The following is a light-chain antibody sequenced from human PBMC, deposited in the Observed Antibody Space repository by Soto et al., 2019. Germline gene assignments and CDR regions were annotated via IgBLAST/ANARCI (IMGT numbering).Light chain of an antibody. CDR1: SSDVGSYNY. J-gene: IGLJ1*01. CDR2: EVS. V-gene: IGLV2-14*01. CDR3: SSYTSSSTL. Sequence: QSVLTQPASVSGSPGQSITISCTGTSSDVGSYNYFSWYQQHPGKAPKLMIYEVSDRPSGISSRFSGSKSGNTASLTISGLQTEDEADYYCSSYTSSSTLFGTGTKVTV.